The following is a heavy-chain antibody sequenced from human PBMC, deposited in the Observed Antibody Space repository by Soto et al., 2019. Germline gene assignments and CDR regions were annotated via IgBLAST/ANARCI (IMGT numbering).Heavy chain of an antibody. CDR3: ARSRVVATATLGVDAFDI. CDR1: GFTLGSYG. V-gene: IGHV3-33*01. J-gene: IGHJ3*02. CDR2: IWYGGTEK. Sequence: QVQLVESGGGVVQPGRSLRLSCAASGFTLGSYGIHWVRQAPGKGLEWVAVIWYGGTEKYFTDSVKGRFTISRDTSKNTLYLQMNSLRADDTAFYYCARSRVVATATLGVDAFDIWGPGTMVTVSS. D-gene: IGHD2-15*01.